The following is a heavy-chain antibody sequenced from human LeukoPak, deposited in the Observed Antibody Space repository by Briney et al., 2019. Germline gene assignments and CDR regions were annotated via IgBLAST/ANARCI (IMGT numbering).Heavy chain of an antibody. J-gene: IGHJ4*02. CDR2: ISAYNGNT. CDR3: ARDEARRVYDFWSGYSYTNHFDY. D-gene: IGHD3-3*01. CDR1: GYTFSSYG. V-gene: IGHV1-18*01. Sequence: ASVKVSCKASGYTFSSYGISWVRQAPGQGLEWMGWISAYNGNTNYAQKLQGRVTMTTDTSTSTAYMELRSLRFDDTAVYYCARDEARRVYDFWSGYSYTNHFDYWGQGTLVTVSS.